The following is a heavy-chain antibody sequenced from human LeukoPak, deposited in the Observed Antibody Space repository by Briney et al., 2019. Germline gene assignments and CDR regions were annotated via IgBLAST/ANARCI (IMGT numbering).Heavy chain of an antibody. CDR2: IYYSGST. Sequence: SETLSLTCTVSGGSISSGDYYWSWIRQPPGKGLEWIGYIYYSGSTYYNPSLKSRVTISVDTSKNQFSLKLSSVTAADTAVYYCARDRGGYYDYYMDVWGKGTTVTVSS. CDR3: ARDRGGYYDYYMDV. J-gene: IGHJ6*03. D-gene: IGHD3-3*01. V-gene: IGHV4-30-4*01. CDR1: GGSISSGDYY.